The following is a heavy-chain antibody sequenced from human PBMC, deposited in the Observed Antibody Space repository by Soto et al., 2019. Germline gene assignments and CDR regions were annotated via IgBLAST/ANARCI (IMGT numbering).Heavy chain of an antibody. CDR1: GYTFTNYD. V-gene: IGHV1-8*01. J-gene: IGHJ3*02. CDR2: MTPKSDDT. Sequence: QVQLVQSGAEVKKPGASVKVSCKASGYTFTNYDVNWVRQAPGQGLEWVGWMTPKSDDTGYAQKFQGRVTLTRNTSISTAYMELSILTSEDTAVYYCARGLAVTRDAFDIWGQGTMVTVSS. D-gene: IGHD4-4*01. CDR3: ARGLAVTRDAFDI.